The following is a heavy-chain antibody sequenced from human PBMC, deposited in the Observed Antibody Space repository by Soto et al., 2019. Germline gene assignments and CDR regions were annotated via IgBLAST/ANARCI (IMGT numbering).Heavy chain of an antibody. CDR3: ASVLDAGY. J-gene: IGHJ4*02. Sequence: EVQLVESGGGLVQPGGSLRLACAASGFTFNNCWMTWVRQAPGKGLEWVATIKDDGSEKYYVDSVKGRFTISRDNAKNSLHLQMNSVRAEDTALYYCASVLDAGYWGQGTLVTVSS. CDR2: IKDDGSEK. D-gene: IGHD1-1*01. V-gene: IGHV3-7*01. CDR1: GFTFNNCW.